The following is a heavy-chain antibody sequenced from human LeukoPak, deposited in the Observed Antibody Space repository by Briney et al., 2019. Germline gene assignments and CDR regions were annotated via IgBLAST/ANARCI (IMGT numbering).Heavy chain of an antibody. CDR3: ARDTAMVTYWFDP. J-gene: IGHJ5*02. CDR1: GYTFTGYY. CDR2: INPNSGGT. Sequence: ASVKVSCKAPGYTFTGYYIHWVRQAPGQGLEWMGWINPNSGGTNYAQKFQGRVTMTRGTSISTAYMELTRLRSDDTAVYYCARDTAMVTYWFDPWGQGTLVTVSS. D-gene: IGHD5-18*01. V-gene: IGHV1-2*02.